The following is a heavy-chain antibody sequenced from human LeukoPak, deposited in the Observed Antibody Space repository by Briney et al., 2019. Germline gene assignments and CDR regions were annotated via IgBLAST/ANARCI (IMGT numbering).Heavy chain of an antibody. CDR1: GFTFSSYA. CDR3: ARASSRYCSSTSCYGCDY. Sequence: GGSLRLSCAASGFTFSSYAMHWVRQAPGKGLEWEAVISYDGSNKYYADSVKGRFTNSRDNSKNTLYLRMNSLRAEDTAVYYCARASSRYCSSTSCYGCDYWGQGTLVTVSS. D-gene: IGHD2-2*01. J-gene: IGHJ4*02. V-gene: IGHV3-30*04. CDR2: ISYDGSNK.